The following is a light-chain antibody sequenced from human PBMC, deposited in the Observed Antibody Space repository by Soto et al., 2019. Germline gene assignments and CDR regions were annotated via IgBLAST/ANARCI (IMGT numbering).Light chain of an antibody. CDR2: RNN. CDR1: SSNIGAGFD. CDR3: QAYDSSLSGWV. V-gene: IGLV1-40*01. Sequence: QSVLTQPPSVSGAPGQRVTISCTGSSSNIGAGFDVHWYQQLPGTAPKLLIYRNNNRPSGVPDRFSGSKSGTSASLAITGLQVEDESDYYCQAYDSSLSGWVFGGGTKLTVL. J-gene: IGLJ3*02.